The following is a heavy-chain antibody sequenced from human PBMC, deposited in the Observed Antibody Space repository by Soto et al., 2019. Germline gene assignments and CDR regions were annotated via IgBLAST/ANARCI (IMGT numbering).Heavy chain of an antibody. CDR3: ARWKGMQENYYYHGMDV. CDR1: GYSFSTYS. V-gene: IGHV1-3*01. D-gene: IGHD1-1*01. Sequence: GASVKLSCKASGYSFSTYSMHWGRQAPGQGLEWMGWINGANGNTRYSQKFKDRVSISRDTPASTGYMELSSLRSEDTAVYYCARWKGMQENYYYHGMDVWG. CDR2: INGANGNT. J-gene: IGHJ6*02.